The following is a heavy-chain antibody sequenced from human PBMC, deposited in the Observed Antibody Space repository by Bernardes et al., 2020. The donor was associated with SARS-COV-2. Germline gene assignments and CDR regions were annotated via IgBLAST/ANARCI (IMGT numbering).Heavy chain of an antibody. Sequence: GASLKISCKGSGYSFTSYWISWVRQMPGKGLEWMGRIDPSDSYTNYSPSFQGHVTISADKSISTAYLQWSSLKASDTAMYYCARRGNYDFWSGYHDLWGRGTLVTVSS. CDR3: ARRGNYDFWSGYHDL. CDR2: IDPSDSYT. V-gene: IGHV5-10-1*01. D-gene: IGHD3-3*01. CDR1: GYSFTSYW. J-gene: IGHJ2*01.